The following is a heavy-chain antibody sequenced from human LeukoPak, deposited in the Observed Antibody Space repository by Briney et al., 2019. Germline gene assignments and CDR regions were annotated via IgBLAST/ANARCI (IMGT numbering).Heavy chain of an antibody. CDR3: ASPRSGWSFDY. CDR1: GFTVSSNY. D-gene: IGHD6-19*01. Sequence: GGSLRLSCAASGFTVSSNYMSWVRQAPGKGLEWFSVIYSGGSTDYADSVKGRFTISRDNSKNTLYLQMNSLRAEDTAVYYCASPRSGWSFDYWGQGTLVTVSS. V-gene: IGHV3-53*01. CDR2: IYSGGST. J-gene: IGHJ4*02.